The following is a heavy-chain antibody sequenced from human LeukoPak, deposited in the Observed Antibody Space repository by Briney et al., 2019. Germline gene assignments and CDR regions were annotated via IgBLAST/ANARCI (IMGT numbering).Heavy chain of an antibody. Sequence: LETLSLTCTVSGGSISSYYWSWIRQPPGKGLQWIGYIYYSGSNNYNPSLKSRVTISVDTSKNQFSLKLSSVTAADPAVYYCERSATPLSIAAEWYFAYWGQGPLVTVSS. CDR3: ERSATPLSIAAEWYFAY. CDR1: GGSISSYY. J-gene: IGHJ4*02. D-gene: IGHD6-13*01. V-gene: IGHV4-59*01. CDR2: IYYSGSN.